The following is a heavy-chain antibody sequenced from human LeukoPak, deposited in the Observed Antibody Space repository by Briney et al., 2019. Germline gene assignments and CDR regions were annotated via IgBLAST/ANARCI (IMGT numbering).Heavy chain of an antibody. D-gene: IGHD3-10*01. CDR3: AREGPRYYGSGSNNWFDP. V-gene: IGHV4-34*01. CDR1: GGSFNGYY. Sequence: SETLSLTCAVYGGSFNGYYWSWIRQPPGKGLEWIGEINHSGSTNYNPSLKSRVTISVDTSKNQFSLKLSSVTAADTAVYYCAREGPRYYGSGSNNWFDPWGQGTLVTVSS. J-gene: IGHJ5*02. CDR2: INHSGST.